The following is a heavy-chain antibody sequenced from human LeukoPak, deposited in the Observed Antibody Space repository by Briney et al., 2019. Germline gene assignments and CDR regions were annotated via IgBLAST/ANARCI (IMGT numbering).Heavy chain of an antibody. V-gene: IGHV3-23*01. CDR3: AKGDSAYDFWY. J-gene: IGHJ4*02. D-gene: IGHD3-3*01. CDR2: ISGSGGST. Sequence: GGSLRPSCAASGFTFSSYAMSWVRQAPGKGLEWVSAISGSGGSTYYADSVKGRFTISRDNSKNTLYLQMNSLRAEDTAVYYCAKGDSAYDFWYWGQGTLVTVSS. CDR1: GFTFSSYA.